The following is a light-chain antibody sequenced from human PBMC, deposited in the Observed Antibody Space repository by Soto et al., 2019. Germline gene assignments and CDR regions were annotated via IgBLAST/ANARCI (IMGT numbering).Light chain of an antibody. CDR3: SSFASSNTWV. CDR1: SSDVGAYHY. CDR2: EVT. Sequence: QSALTQPPSASGSPGQSVTISCTGTSSDVGAYHYVSWYQQHAGKAPKLVIYEVTKRPSGVPDRISGSKSANTASLTVSGLQAEDEDDYYCSSFASSNTWVFGGGTKLTVL. V-gene: IGLV2-8*01. J-gene: IGLJ3*02.